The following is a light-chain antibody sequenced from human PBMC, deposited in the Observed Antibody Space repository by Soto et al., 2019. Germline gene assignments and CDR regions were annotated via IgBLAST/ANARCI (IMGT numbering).Light chain of an antibody. Sequence: VLTQSLATLCLSPGKRATLSCRAIQRCSTYFAWYQQKPGHAPRLLIYDTSSRASRIPAMFSGSGAGTDFTLTISSLEPEDFAVYYCQQRSNRRLTFSQGTRLEIK. CDR3: QQRSNRRLT. CDR2: DTS. CDR1: QRCSTY. V-gene: IGKV3-11*01. J-gene: IGKJ5*01.